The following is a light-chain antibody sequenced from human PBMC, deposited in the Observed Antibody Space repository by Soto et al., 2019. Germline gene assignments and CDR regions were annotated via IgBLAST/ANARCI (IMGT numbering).Light chain of an antibody. Sequence: DIQMTQSPSTLSASIGDRVTITCRASQITTGWLAWYQQKPGKAPKLLIYGTSSLETGVPSRFSGSGSGTEFTLTITYLQPDDFATYYCQQYSPYSYSFGQGTKLEIK. CDR1: QITTGW. CDR3: QQYSPYSYS. V-gene: IGKV1-5*03. CDR2: GTS. J-gene: IGKJ2*03.